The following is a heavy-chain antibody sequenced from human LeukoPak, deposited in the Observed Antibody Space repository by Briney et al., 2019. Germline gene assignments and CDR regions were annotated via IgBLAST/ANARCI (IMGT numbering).Heavy chain of an antibody. CDR1: GFTFSSYA. CDR2: ISGSGGST. Sequence: GGSLRLSCAASGFTFSSYAMSWVRQAPGKGLEWVSAISGSGGSTYYADSVKGRFTISRDNSKNTLYLQMNSLRAEDTAVYYCARDVNYDSSGYYHWGQGTLVTVSS. CDR3: ARDVNYDSSGYYH. J-gene: IGHJ4*02. D-gene: IGHD3-22*01. V-gene: IGHV3-23*01.